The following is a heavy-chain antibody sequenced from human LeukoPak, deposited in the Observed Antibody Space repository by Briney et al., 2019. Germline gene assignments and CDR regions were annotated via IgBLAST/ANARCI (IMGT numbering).Heavy chain of an antibody. CDR3: ARHIAAARWFDP. CDR1: GGSISSYY. J-gene: IGHJ5*02. D-gene: IGHD6-13*01. V-gene: IGHV4-59*08. CDR2: IYYSGST. Sequence: SETLSLTCTVSGGSISSYYWSWIRQPPGKGLEWIGYIYYSGSTNYNPSLKSRVTISVDTSKNQFSLKLSSVTAADTAVYYCARHIAAARWFDPWGQGTLVTVSS.